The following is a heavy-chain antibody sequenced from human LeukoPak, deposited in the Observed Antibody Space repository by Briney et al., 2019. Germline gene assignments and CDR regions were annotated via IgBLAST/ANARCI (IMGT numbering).Heavy chain of an antibody. J-gene: IGHJ4*02. CDR3: ATYSTGWYRGLQY. V-gene: IGHV3-7*03. Sequence: GGSLRLSCAASGFTFSGYWMSWVRQAPGKGPEWVANINKDGSEKYYVDSLKGRFTISRDNAENSLYLRISSLRVEDTAMYYCATYSTGWYRGLQYWGQGTLVTVSS. CDR1: GFTFSGYW. CDR2: INKDGSEK. D-gene: IGHD6-19*01.